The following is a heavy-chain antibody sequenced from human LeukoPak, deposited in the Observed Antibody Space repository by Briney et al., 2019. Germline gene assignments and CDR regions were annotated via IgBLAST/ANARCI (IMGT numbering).Heavy chain of an antibody. CDR2: INHSGSA. V-gene: IGHV4-34*01. CDR1: GGSFSGYY. CDR3: AREPSPYYDSSGDAFDI. Sequence: SETLSLTCAVYGGSFSGYYWSWIRQPPGKGLEWIGEINHSGSANYNPSLKSQVTISVDTSKNQFSLKLSSVTAADTAVYYCAREPSPYYDSSGDAFDIWGQGTMVTVSS. D-gene: IGHD3-22*01. J-gene: IGHJ3*02.